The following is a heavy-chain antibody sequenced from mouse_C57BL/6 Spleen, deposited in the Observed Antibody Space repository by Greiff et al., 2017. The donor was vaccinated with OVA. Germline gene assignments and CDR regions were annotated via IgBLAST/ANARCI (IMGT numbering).Heavy chain of an antibody. J-gene: IGHJ2*01. V-gene: IGHV1-15*01. CDR2: IDPETGGT. D-gene: IGHD2-2*01. CDR1: GYTFTDYE. Sequence: QVQLQQSGAELVRPGASVTLSCKASGYTFTDYEMHWVQQTPVQGLEWIGAIDPETGGTAYNQKFKGKAILTADKSSSTAYMELRSLTSEDSAVYYCTSMVTPLYIDYWGQGTTLTVSS. CDR3: TSMVTPLYIDY.